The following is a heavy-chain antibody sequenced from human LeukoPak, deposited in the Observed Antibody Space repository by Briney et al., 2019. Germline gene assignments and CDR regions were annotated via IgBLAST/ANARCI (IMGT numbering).Heavy chain of an antibody. V-gene: IGHV1-8*01. Sequence: ASVKVCCKASGYTFTSYDINWVRQATGQGLEWMGWMNPNRGTTGYEHKFQGRVTVTRNTSISTAYMELSSLRSEDTAVYYCASLRAEIAARRQVQNWFDPWGQGTLVTVSS. CDR1: GYTFTSYD. CDR3: ASLRAEIAARRQVQNWFDP. D-gene: IGHD6-6*01. J-gene: IGHJ5*02. CDR2: MNPNRGTT.